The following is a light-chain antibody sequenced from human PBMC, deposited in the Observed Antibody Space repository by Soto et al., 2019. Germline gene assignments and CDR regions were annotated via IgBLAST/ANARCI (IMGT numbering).Light chain of an antibody. V-gene: IGKV3-20*01. CDR3: QQYNEWPQT. CDR2: GAS. J-gene: IGKJ4*01. Sequence: VLTQSPGTLSASTGESATLSCRASQTVSITYLTWYQQKPGQAPRLLIFGASKRATGIPDRFSGSGSGRDFTLTISSLQPDDFATYYCQQYNEWPQTFGGGTKV. CDR1: QTVSITY.